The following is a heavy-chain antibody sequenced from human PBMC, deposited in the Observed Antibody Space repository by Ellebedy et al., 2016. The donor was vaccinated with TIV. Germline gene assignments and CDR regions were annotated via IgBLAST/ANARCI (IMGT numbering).Heavy chain of an antibody. CDR2: IITILGIA. Sequence: AASVKVSCKASGGTFSNYVISWVRQAPGQGLEWMGRIITILGIANYAQKFQGRVTITAAKSTSTAYMELSSLRSEDTAVYYCASRGVPLGYCSGGSCLETYFYYGMDVWGQGTTVTVSS. CDR1: GGTFSNYV. V-gene: IGHV1-69*04. CDR3: ASRGVPLGYCSGGSCLETYFYYGMDV. D-gene: IGHD2-15*01. J-gene: IGHJ6*02.